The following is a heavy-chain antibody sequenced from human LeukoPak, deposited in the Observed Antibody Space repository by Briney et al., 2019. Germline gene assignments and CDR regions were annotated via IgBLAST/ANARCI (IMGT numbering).Heavy chain of an antibody. V-gene: IGHV3-7*01. CDR2: IKEGGSEK. CDR1: GFTFNTYW. CDR3: ARDTYDSSGYHFYYMDV. J-gene: IGHJ6*03. D-gene: IGHD3-22*01. Sequence: GGSLRLSCAVSGFTFNTYWMSWVRQAPGKGLEWVANIKEGGSEKHYGDSVRGRFTISRDNAKNSLYLRTNSLRAEDTALYFCARDTYDSSGYHFYYMDVWGKGTTVTVSS.